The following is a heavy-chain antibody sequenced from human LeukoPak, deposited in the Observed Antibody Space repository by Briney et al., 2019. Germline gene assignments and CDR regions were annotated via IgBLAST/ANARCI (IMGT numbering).Heavy chain of an antibody. V-gene: IGHV4-59*05. CDR3: ARHVGALDAFDI. D-gene: IGHD1-26*01. J-gene: IGHJ3*02. CDR2: IYYSGST. CDR1: GGSISSYY. Sequence: SETLSLTCTVSGGSISSYYWSWIRQPPGKGLEWIGSIYYSGSTYYNPSLKSRVTISVDTSKNQFSLKLSSVTAADTAVYYCARHVGALDAFDIWGQGTMVTVSS.